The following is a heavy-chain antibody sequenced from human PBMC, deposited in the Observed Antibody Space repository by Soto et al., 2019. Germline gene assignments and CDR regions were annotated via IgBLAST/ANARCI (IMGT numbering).Heavy chain of an antibody. CDR1: GGSISSSDYY. V-gene: IGHV4-39*01. CDR2: MFYRGST. J-gene: IGHJ4*02. D-gene: IGHD6-13*01. Sequence: PSETLSLTCTVSGGSISSSDYYWGWIRQPPGKGLEWIGSMFYRGSTYYNPSLKSRVTISVDTSKYQFSLKLSSVTAADTAVYYCARPAGSSSWFDYWGQGTLVTVSS. CDR3: ARPAGSSSWFDY.